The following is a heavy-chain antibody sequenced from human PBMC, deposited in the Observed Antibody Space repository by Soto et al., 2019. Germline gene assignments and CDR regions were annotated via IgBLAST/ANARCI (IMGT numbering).Heavy chain of an antibody. CDR2: MNTNTGDT. J-gene: IGHJ4*02. D-gene: IGHD5-12*01. CDR1: GYTFISYD. V-gene: IGHV1-8*01. CDR3: ARGDGYIFDY. Sequence: QVQLVQSGAEVKKPGASVKVSCKASGYTFISYDINWVRQATGQGLEWMGWMNTNTGDTGYAQKFQGRVTMNMNTSINTANLELSSLRSDDTAVYFCARGDGYIFDYWGEGTLVTVSS.